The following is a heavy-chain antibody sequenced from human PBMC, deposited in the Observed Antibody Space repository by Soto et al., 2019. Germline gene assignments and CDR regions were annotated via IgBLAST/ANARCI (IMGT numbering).Heavy chain of an antibody. CDR2: IYSGGST. J-gene: IGHJ4*02. Sequence: EVQLVESGGGLVQPGGSLRLSCAASGFTVSSIYMSWVRQAPGKGLEWVSVIYSGGSTYYADSVKGRFTISRHNSKNTLYLQMNSLRAEDTAVYYCARVVGTSYQDYWGQGTLVTVSS. CDR3: ARVVGTSYQDY. D-gene: IGHD2-2*01. V-gene: IGHV3-53*04. CDR1: GFTVSSIY.